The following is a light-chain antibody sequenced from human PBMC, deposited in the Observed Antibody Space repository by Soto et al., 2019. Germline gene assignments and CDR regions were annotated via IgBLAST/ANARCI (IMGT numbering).Light chain of an antibody. V-gene: IGKV1-8*01. J-gene: IGKJ4*01. CDR1: QGISSY. Sequence: AIRMTQSPSSLSASTGDRVTITCRASQGISSYLAWYQQKPGKAPNLLIYAASTLQSGVPSRFSGSGSGTDFSRTIGCLQSEDFATYYWQQYYSYPPTFGGGTKVESK. CDR2: AAS. CDR3: QQYYSYPPT.